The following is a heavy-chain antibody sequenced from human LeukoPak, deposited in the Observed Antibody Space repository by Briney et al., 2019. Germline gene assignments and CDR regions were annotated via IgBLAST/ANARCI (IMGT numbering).Heavy chain of an antibody. Sequence: GGSLRLSCAASGFTFSSYAMSWVRQAPGKGREWVSAISGSGGSTYYADSVKGRFTISRDNSKNTLYLQMNSLRAEDTAVYYCAKDDYYGSGSSFDYWGQGTLVTVSS. CDR3: AKDDYYGSGSSFDY. CDR2: ISGSGGST. D-gene: IGHD3-10*01. J-gene: IGHJ4*02. CDR1: GFTFSSYA. V-gene: IGHV3-23*01.